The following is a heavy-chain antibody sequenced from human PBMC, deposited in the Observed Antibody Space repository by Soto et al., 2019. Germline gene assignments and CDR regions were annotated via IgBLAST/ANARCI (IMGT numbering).Heavy chain of an antibody. V-gene: IGHV1-18*01. CDR1: GYTFTSYG. J-gene: IGHJ4*02. D-gene: IGHD3-16*01. CDR2: IRAYNGNT. CDR3: ARGLPPEDY. Sequence: QVQLVQSGAEVKKPGASVKVSCKASGYTFTSYGISWVRQAPGQGLEWMGWIRAYNGNTNYAQKLQGSVTMTPATSTSTAYMELRRLRSDGTAVYYCARGLPPEDYWGQGTLVTVSS.